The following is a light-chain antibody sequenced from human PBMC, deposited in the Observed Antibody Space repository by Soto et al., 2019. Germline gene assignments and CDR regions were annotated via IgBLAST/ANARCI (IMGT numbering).Light chain of an antibody. CDR3: SSYAGSNNLV. CDR2: EVS. CDR1: SSDVGGYNY. J-gene: IGLJ2*01. V-gene: IGLV2-8*01. Sequence: QSALTQPPSASGSPGQSVTISCTGTSSDVGGYNYVSWYQQHPGKAPKLMIYEVSKRPSGVPDSFSGSKSGNTASLTVSRLQAEDEADYYCSSYAGSNNLVFGGGPKLTVL.